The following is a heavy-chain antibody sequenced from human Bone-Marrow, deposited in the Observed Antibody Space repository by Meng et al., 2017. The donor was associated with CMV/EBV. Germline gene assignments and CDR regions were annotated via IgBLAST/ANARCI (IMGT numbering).Heavy chain of an antibody. CDR2: IKQDGSEK. J-gene: IGHJ4*02. CDR3: ARCEWNDAFDY. D-gene: IGHD1-1*01. V-gene: IGHV3-7*01. CDR1: GFIFSNYW. Sequence: GGSLRLSCAASGFIFSNYWMSWVRQAPGKGLEWVANIKQDGSEKYYVDSVKGRFTISRDNAKNSLYLQMNSLRAEDTAVYYCARCEWNDAFDYWGQGTLVTVSS.